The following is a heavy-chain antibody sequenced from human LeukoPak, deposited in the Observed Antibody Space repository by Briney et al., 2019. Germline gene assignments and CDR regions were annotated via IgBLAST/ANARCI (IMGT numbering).Heavy chain of an antibody. Sequence: ASVKVSCKVSGYTLTELSMHWVRQAPGKGLEWMGGFDPEDGETIYAQKFQGRVTMTEDTSTDTAYMELSSLRSEDTAVYYCATMRRAWGFNYYYYYMDVWGKGTTVTVSS. V-gene: IGHV1-24*01. CDR2: FDPEDGET. CDR3: ATMRRAWGFNYYYYYMDV. J-gene: IGHJ6*03. CDR1: GYTLTELS. D-gene: IGHD3-16*01.